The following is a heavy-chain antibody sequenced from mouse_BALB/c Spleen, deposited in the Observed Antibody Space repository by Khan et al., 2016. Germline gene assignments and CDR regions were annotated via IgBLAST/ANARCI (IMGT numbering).Heavy chain of an antibody. V-gene: IGHV2-9*02. CDR3: GGDGGEAMDG. CDR1: GFSLTSYG. J-gene: IGHJ1*01. CDR2: ICAGGST. Sequence: QVQLKQSGPGLVAPSQILSITCTVSGFSLTSYGVHRVRQPPGTGLEWLGVICAGGSTNYNPALMSRLSISKDNSKSQVFLIMNSLQTVDTAMYCWGGDGGEAMDGWGAGTTVTGSS.